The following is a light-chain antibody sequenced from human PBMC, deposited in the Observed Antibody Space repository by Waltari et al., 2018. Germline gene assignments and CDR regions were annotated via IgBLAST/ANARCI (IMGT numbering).Light chain of an antibody. V-gene: IGLV3-21*02. CDR2: DDR. CDR1: NIGNKI. Sequence: SYVVTQPPSVSVAPGQTARITCGGNNIGNKIEHGYQQKPGQAPVLVVYDDRDRPPGIPERFSGSKSANTATLTITGVVAGDEADYYCQVWDTSTDHVVFGGGTKLTVL. J-gene: IGLJ2*01. CDR3: QVWDTSTDHVV.